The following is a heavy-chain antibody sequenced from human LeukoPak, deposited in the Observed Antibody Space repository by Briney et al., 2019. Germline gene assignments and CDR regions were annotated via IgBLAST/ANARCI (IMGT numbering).Heavy chain of an antibody. CDR3: ASYSSSWYGVY. Sequence: PSETLSLTCTVSGGSITSYYWSWIRQPPGKGLEWIGYIYTSGSTNYNPSLKSRVTRSVDTSKNQFSLKLSSVTAADTAVYYCASYSSSWYGVYWGQGTLVTVSS. CDR2: IYTSGST. V-gene: IGHV4-4*09. CDR1: GGSITSYY. J-gene: IGHJ4*02. D-gene: IGHD6-13*01.